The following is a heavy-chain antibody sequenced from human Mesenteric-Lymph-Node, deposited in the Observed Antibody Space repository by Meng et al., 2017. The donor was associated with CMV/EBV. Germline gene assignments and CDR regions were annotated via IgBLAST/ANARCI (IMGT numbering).Heavy chain of an antibody. V-gene: IGHV3-23*01. Sequence: GESLKISCAASGSTFSSYAMSWVRQAPGKGLEWVSAISGSGGSTYYADSVKGRFTISRDNSKNTLYLQMNSLRAEDTAMYYCATSHYDILTGHYYGLDVWGQGTTVTVSS. CDR3: ATSHYDILTGHYYGLDV. J-gene: IGHJ6*02. CDR2: ISGSGGST. CDR1: GSTFSSYA. D-gene: IGHD3-9*01.